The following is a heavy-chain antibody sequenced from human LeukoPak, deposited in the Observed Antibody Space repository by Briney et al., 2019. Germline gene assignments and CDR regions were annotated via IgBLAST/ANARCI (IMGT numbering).Heavy chain of an antibody. J-gene: IGHJ6*03. V-gene: IGHV4-34*01. CDR1: GGSFSGYY. CDR2: INHSGST. Sequence: SETLSLTCAVYGGSFSGYYWSWIRQPPGKGLEWIGEINHSGSTNYNPSLKSRVTISVDTSKNQFSLKLSSVTAADTAVYYCARVTRRWLQPRGYYYYMDVWGKGTTVTVSS. CDR3: ARVTRRWLQPRGYYYYMDV. D-gene: IGHD5-24*01.